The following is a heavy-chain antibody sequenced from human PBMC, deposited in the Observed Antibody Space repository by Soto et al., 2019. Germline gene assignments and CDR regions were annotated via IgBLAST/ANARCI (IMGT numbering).Heavy chain of an antibody. V-gene: IGHV3-48*01. Sequence: GGSLRLSCAASGFTFSSYFMNWVRQAPGKGLEWLSFISSSSRTIYYADSVKGRFTISRDNARNSLYLQMNGLRAEDTAVYYCARDRSSVAHGGFDIWGQGTMVTVSS. D-gene: IGHD2-21*01. CDR3: ARDRSSVAHGGFDI. CDR1: GFTFSSYF. CDR2: ISSSSRTI. J-gene: IGHJ3*02.